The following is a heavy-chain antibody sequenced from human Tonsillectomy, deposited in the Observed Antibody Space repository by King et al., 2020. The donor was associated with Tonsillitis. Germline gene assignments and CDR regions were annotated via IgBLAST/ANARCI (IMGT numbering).Heavy chain of an antibody. CDR2: INPNSGGT. Sequence: VQLVESGAEVKKPGASVKVSCKASGYTFTAYHMYWVRQAPGQGLEWMGWINPNSGGTNSAQKFQGRVTMTSDTSISTAYMELSRLRSDDTAVYYCARGGHYYDFWSGYSRWFDPWGQGTLVTVSS. D-gene: IGHD3-3*01. CDR3: ARGGHYYDFWSGYSRWFDP. CDR1: GYTFTAYH. J-gene: IGHJ5*02. V-gene: IGHV1-2*02.